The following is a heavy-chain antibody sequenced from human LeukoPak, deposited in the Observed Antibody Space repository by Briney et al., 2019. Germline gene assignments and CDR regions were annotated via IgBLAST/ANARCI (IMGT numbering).Heavy chain of an antibody. Sequence: SETLSLTXAVSGYSISSGYYWGWIRQPPGKGLEWIGYIYYSGSTNYNPSLKSRVTISVDTSKNQFSLKLSSVTAADTAVYYCARDRGFSYYYYMDVWGKGSTVTVSS. CDR2: IYYSGST. CDR1: GYSISSGYY. CDR3: ARDRGFSYYYYMDV. V-gene: IGHV4-61*01. J-gene: IGHJ6*03. D-gene: IGHD2-15*01.